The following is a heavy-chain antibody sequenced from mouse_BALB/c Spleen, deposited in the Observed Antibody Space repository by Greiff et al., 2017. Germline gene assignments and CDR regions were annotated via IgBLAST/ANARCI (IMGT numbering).Heavy chain of an antibody. V-gene: IGHV5-6-3*01. CDR1: GFTFSSYG. Sequence: DVQLVESGGGLVQPGGSLKLSCAASGFTFSSYGMSWVRQTPDKRLELVATINSNGGSTYYPDSVKGRFTISRDNAKNTLYLQMSSLKSEDTAMYYCARDPANFYYFDYWGQGTTRTVSS. CDR2: INSNGGST. J-gene: IGHJ2*01. D-gene: IGHD3-3*01. CDR3: ARDPANFYYFDY.